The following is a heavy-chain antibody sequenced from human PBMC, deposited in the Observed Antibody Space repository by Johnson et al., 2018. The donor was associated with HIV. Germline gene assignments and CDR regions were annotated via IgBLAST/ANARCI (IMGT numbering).Heavy chain of an antibody. CDR1: GFTFSYYG. J-gene: IGHJ3*01. V-gene: IGHV3-30*18. CDR2: IWYDGGIK. D-gene: IGHD3-22*01. Sequence: QLVESGGGVVQPGRSLRLSCASSGFTFSYYGMHWVRQAPGKGLEWVAVIWYDGGIKYYADSVKGRFTISRDNYKNTLYLQMNSLSTEDTAVYYCAKDVGNYWPDSFDVWGQGTMVTVSS. CDR3: AKDVGNYWPDSFDV.